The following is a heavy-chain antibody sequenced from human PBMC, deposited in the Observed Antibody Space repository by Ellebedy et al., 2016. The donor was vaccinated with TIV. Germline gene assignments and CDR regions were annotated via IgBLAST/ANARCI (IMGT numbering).Heavy chain of an antibody. CDR3: ARSRPWGSSWYGTIFY. J-gene: IGHJ4*02. CDR2: ISAYNGNT. V-gene: IGHV1-18*01. Sequence: ASVKVSXKASGYTFTSYGISWVRQAPGQGLEWMGWISAYNGNTNYAQKLQGRVTMTTDTSTSTAYMELRSLRSDDTAVYYCARSRPWGSSWYGTIFYWGQGTLVTVSS. D-gene: IGHD6-13*01. CDR1: GYTFTSYG.